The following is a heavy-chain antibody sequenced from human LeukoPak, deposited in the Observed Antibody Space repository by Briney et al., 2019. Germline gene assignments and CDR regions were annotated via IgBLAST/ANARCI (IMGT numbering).Heavy chain of an antibody. CDR2: ISYDGSNK. V-gene: IGHV3-30-3*01. D-gene: IGHD3-10*01. CDR3: AKDAVRGSGRINWFDS. Sequence: SGGSLRLSCAASGFTFSSYAMHWVRQAPGKGLEWVAVISYDGSNKYYADSVKGRFTISRDNSKNTLYLQMNSLRGEDTAAYYCAKDAVRGSGRINWFDSWGQGTLVTVSS. J-gene: IGHJ5*01. CDR1: GFTFSSYA.